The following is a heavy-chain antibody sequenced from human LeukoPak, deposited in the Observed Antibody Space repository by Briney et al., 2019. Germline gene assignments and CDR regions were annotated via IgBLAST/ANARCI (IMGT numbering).Heavy chain of an antibody. CDR2: ISGSGDST. Sequence: GGSLRLSCAASGFTFSSYGMSWVRQAPGKGLEWVSAISGSGDSTYYADSVKGRFTVSRDNSKNTLYLQMSSLRAEDTAVYYCARGLAVAGSDAFDIWGQGTMVTVSS. V-gene: IGHV3-23*01. J-gene: IGHJ3*02. CDR1: GFTFSSYG. D-gene: IGHD6-19*01. CDR3: ARGLAVAGSDAFDI.